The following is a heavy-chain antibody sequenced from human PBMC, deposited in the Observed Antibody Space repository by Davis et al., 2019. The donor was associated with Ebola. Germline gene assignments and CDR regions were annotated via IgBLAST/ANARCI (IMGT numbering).Heavy chain of an antibody. CDR2: IRSKANSYAT. CDR1: RFTFSGSA. V-gene: IGHV3-73*01. J-gene: IGHJ4*02. CDR3: TTQRHGSDDY. Sequence: GGSLRLSCAASRFTFSGSAMHWVRQASGKGLEWVGRIRSKANSYATAYAASVKGRFTISRDDSKNTAYLQMNSLKTEDTAVYYCTTQRHGSDDYWGQGTLVTVSS. D-gene: IGHD3-10*01.